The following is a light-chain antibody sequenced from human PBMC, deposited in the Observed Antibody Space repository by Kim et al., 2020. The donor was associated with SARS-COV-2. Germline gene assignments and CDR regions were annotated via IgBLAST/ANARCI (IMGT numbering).Light chain of an antibody. CDR3: NSRDSSGNHVV. CDR1: SLRSSD. Sequence: LGQTVSITCQRDSLRSSDARWYQEKPGQAAVLVIYGKKNRTSWIPDRFSGSSSGNTASLTITGAQAEDEADYYCNSRDSSGNHVVFGGGTQLTVL. CDR2: GKK. J-gene: IGLJ2*01. V-gene: IGLV3-19*01.